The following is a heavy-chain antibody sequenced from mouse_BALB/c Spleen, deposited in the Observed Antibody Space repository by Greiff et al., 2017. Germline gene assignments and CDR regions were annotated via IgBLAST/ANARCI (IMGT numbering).Heavy chain of an antibody. V-gene: IGHV7-3*02. CDR1: GFTFTDYY. CDR3: ARDLHYYDAY. D-gene: IGHD1-2*01. CDR2: IRNKANGYTT. J-gene: IGHJ3*01. Sequence: EVQGVESGGGLVQPGGSLRLSCATSGFTFTDYYMSWVRQPPGKALEWLGFIRNKANGYTTEYSASVKGRFTISRDNSQSILYLQMNTLRAEDSATYYCARDLHYYDAYWGQGTLVTVSA.